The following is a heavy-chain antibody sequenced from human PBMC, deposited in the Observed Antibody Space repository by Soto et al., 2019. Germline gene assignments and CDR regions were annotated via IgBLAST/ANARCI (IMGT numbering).Heavy chain of an antibody. V-gene: IGHV4-30-4*01. D-gene: IGHD2-15*01. CDR2: IYYSGNT. J-gene: IGHJ4*02. Sequence: SETLSLTCTVSGDSISSGAYYWSWIRQPPGKGLEWIGYIYYSGNTYYNPSLKSRVTISVDTSKNQFSLKLSSVTAADTAVYYCARERADGGKIYWGQGTLVTVSS. CDR3: ARERADGGKIY. CDR1: GDSISSGAYY.